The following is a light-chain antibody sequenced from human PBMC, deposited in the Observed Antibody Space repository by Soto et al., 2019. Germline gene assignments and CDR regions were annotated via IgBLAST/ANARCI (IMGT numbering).Light chain of an antibody. J-gene: IGKJ4*01. CDR3: QHRSNWPALT. V-gene: IGKV3-11*01. CDR1: QSISSY. Sequence: EIVLTQSPSTLSSSPGERATLSCRASQSISSYLAWYQQKPGQAPRLLIYDASNRATGIPARFSGSGSGTDFPLTISSLEPEDFAVYYCQHRSNWPALTFGGGTKVEIK. CDR2: DAS.